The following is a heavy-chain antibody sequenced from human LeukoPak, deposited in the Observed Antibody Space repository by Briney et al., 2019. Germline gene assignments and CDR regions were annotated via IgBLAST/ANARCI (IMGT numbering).Heavy chain of an antibody. CDR3: ARGTGGAAAADFDP. CDR2: IYYSGTT. D-gene: IGHD6-13*01. Sequence: SETLSLTCTVSSGSISSRGYYWSWIRQHPGKGLEWIGFIYYSGTTYYNPSLKSRATISVDTSKNHFSLKLISATDADTAMYYCARGTGGAAAADFDPWGQGTLVTVSS. V-gene: IGHV4-31*03. J-gene: IGHJ5*02. CDR1: SGSISSRGYY.